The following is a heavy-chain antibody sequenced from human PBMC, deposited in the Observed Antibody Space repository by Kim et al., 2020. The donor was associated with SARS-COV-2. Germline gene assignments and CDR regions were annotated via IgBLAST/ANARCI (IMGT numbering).Heavy chain of an antibody. CDR2: IYYSGST. CDR1: GGSISSYY. CDR3: ARLDSSGYPFDY. D-gene: IGHD3-22*01. Sequence: SETLSLTCTVSGGSISSYYWSWIRQPPGKGLEWIGYIYYSGSTNYNPSLKSRVTISVDTSKNQFSLKLSSVTAADTAVYYCARLDSSGYPFDYWGQGTLVTVSS. V-gene: IGHV4-59*13. J-gene: IGHJ4*02.